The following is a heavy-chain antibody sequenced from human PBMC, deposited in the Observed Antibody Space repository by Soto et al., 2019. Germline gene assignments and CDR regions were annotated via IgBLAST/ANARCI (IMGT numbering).Heavy chain of an antibody. CDR3: AKHLSNGSPDY. D-gene: IGHD2-8*01. CDR2: ISGSGGGT. V-gene: IGHV3-23*01. Sequence: SWIRQAPGKGLEWVSLISGSGGGTYYADSVKGRFTISRDNVKNTLYLQMNSLRAEDTAVFYCAKHLSNGSPDYWGQGTLVTVSS. J-gene: IGHJ4*02.